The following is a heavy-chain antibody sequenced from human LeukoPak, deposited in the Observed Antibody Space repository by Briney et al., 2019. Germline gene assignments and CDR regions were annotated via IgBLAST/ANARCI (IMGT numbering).Heavy chain of an antibody. V-gene: IGHV3-7*01. D-gene: IGHD5-24*01. CDR2: IKQDGSEK. J-gene: IGHJ4*02. Sequence: PGGTLRLSCAASGFTFSSYWMSWGRQAPGEGVERVANIKQDGSEKYYVDSVKGRFTISRDNAKNSLYLQMNSLRAEDTAVYYCARGGDGYNYSPFDYWGQGTLVTVSS. CDR1: GFTFSSYW. CDR3: ARGGDGYNYSPFDY.